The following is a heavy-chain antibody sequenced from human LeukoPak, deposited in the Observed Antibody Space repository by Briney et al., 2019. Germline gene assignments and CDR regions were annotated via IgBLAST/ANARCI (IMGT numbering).Heavy chain of an antibody. D-gene: IGHD6-13*01. Sequence: PGGSLRLSCEASGFTFGSYTMNWVRQVPGKGLEWVSYINHISSYIYYADSVKGRFTISRDNAKNSLYLQMDSLRDEDTAVYYCVRDAEGSSWFVISFDYWGQGMLVTVSS. CDR1: GFTFGSYT. V-gene: IGHV3-21*01. CDR3: VRDAEGSSWFVISFDY. J-gene: IGHJ4*02. CDR2: INHISSYI.